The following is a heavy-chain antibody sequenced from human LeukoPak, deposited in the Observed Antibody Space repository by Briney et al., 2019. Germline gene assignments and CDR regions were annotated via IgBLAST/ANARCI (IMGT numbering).Heavy chain of an antibody. CDR2: MNPNSGNT. CDR3: ARGSTQDGTTIWPF. CDR1: GYTFTSYD. Sequence: ASVKVSCKASGYTFTSYDINWVRQATGQGLDWMGWMNPNSGNTGYAQKFQGRVTMNRNTSISTAYMGLSSLRSEGTAVYYCARGSTQDGTTIWPFWGQGTTVTVSS. D-gene: IGHD1-1*01. V-gene: IGHV1-8*01. J-gene: IGHJ6*02.